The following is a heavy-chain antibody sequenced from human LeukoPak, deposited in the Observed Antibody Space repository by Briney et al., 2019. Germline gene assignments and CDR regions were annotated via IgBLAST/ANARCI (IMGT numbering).Heavy chain of an antibody. Sequence: SETLSLTCTVSGGSISSGSYYWSWIRQPAGKGLEWIGRIYTSGSTNHNPSLKSRVTISVDTSKNQFSLKLSSVTAADTAVYYCARSPGQSLRSAWFDPWGQGTLVTVSS. J-gene: IGHJ5*02. CDR3: ARSPGQSLRSAWFDP. V-gene: IGHV4-61*02. CDR1: GGSISSGSYY. CDR2: IYTSGST. D-gene: IGHD4-17*01.